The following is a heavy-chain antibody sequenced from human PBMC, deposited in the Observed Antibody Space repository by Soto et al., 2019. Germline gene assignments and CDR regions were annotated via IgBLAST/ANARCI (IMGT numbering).Heavy chain of an antibody. Sequence: SVTLPVTWSVSGGSIISSSCCWSWNRQPPGKGLEWIGSIYYSGTTYYNPSLKSRVTISVDTSKNQFSLKLSSVTAADTAVYYCARDLGYCSGGSCYSEPGVYNWFDPWGQGTLVTVSS. CDR1: GGSIISSSCC. J-gene: IGHJ5*02. CDR2: IYYSGTT. D-gene: IGHD2-15*01. V-gene: IGHV4-39*07. CDR3: ARDLGYCSGGSCYSEPGVYNWFDP.